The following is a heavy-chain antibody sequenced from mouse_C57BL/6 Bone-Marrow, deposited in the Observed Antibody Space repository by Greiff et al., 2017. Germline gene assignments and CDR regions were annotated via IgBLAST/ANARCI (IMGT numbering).Heavy chain of an antibody. CDR3: ARGGSSPAWFAY. CDR2: INPYNGGT. D-gene: IGHD1-1*01. J-gene: IGHJ3*01. V-gene: IGHV1-19*01. Sequence: VQLQQSGPVLVKPGASVKMPCKASGYTFTDYYMNWVKQSHGKSLEWIGVINPYNGGTSYNQKFKGKATLTVDKSSSTAYMELNSLTSEDSAVYYCARGGSSPAWFAYWGQGTLVTVSA. CDR1: GYTFTDYY.